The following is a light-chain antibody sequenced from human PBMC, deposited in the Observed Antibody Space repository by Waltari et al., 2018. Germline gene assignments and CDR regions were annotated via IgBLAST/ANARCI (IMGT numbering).Light chain of an antibody. CDR2: WAS. CDR3: QQYYSTPQT. Sequence: DIVMTPSPDSLAVSLGGRATINCKPSQSVLYSSNNRNYLAWYQQKPGQQPKLLIYWASTRESGVPDRFSGSGSGTDFTLTISSLQAEDVAVYYCQQYYSTPQTFGQGTKVEIK. J-gene: IGKJ1*01. CDR1: QSVLYSSNNRNY. V-gene: IGKV4-1*01.